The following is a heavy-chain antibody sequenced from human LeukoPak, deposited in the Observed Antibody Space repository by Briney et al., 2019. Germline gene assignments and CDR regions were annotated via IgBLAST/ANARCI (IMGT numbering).Heavy chain of an antibody. CDR2: IIPIFGTA. J-gene: IGHJ3*02. D-gene: IGHD2-21*01. V-gene: IGHV1-69*05. CDR1: EGTFSSYA. Sequence: GASVKVSCKASEGTFSSYAISWVRQAPGQGLEWMGGIIPIFGTANYAQKFQGRVTITTDESTSTAYMELSSLRSEDTAVYYCARASSYCGGDCYSANIWGQGTMVTVSS. CDR3: ARASSYCGGDCYSANI.